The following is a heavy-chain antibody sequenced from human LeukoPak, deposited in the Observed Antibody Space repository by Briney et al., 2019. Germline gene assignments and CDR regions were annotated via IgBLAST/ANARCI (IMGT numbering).Heavy chain of an antibody. D-gene: IGHD4-17*01. J-gene: IGHJ3*02. V-gene: IGHV4-59*11. CDR3: ARDLVTVTKGFDI. CDR1: GDSFSSHY. CDR2: ISYIGST. Sequence: SETLSLTCTVSGDSFSSHYWTWIRQPPGKGLEWIGYISYIGSTNYNPSLKSRVAISIDTSKNQFSLKLSSVTAADTAVYYCARDLVTVTKGFDIWGQGTMVSVSS.